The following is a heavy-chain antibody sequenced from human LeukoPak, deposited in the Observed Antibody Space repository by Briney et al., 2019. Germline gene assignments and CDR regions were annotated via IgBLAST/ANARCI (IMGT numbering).Heavy chain of an antibody. CDR3: VKDSSTIAAAANPLFDY. CDR2: ISGSGDTT. J-gene: IGHJ4*02. Sequence: QPGGSLRLSCAASGFTFSSYAMSWVRQAPGKGLDCVSAISGSGDTTFYADAVKGRFTISRATSKNTLYLQMTSLRAEDTAVYYCVKDSSTIAAAANPLFDYWGQGALVTVSS. D-gene: IGHD6-13*01. CDR1: GFTFSSYA. V-gene: IGHV3-23*01.